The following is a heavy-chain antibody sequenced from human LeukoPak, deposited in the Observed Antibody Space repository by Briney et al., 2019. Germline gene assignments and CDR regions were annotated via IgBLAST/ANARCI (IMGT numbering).Heavy chain of an antibody. CDR1: GFTFSSYG. J-gene: IGHJ4*02. CDR2: IWYDGSNK. Sequence: GGSLRLSCAASGFTFSSYGMHWVRQAPGKGLEWVAAIWYDGSNKYYADSVKGRFTISRDNSKNTLYLQMNSLRAEDTAVYYCAKGNYYGSGSYYPTYYFDYWGQGTLVTVPS. V-gene: IGHV3-33*06. CDR3: AKGNYYGSGSYYPTYYFDY. D-gene: IGHD3-10*01.